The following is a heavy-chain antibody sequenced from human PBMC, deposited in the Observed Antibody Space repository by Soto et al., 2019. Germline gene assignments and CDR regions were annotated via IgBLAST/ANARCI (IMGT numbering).Heavy chain of an antibody. CDR1: GCSISSSSYY. V-gene: IGHV4-39*01. CDR3: ARLKNKWPENWFDP. J-gene: IGHJ5*02. Sequence: SETLSLTCTFSGCSISSSSYYWGWIRKPPGKGLEWIGNIYYSGSTYYNPSLKSRVTISVDTSKNQFSLKVSSMTAADTAVYYCARLKNKWPENWFDPWGQGTLVTVSS. CDR2: IYYSGST. D-gene: IGHD5-12*01.